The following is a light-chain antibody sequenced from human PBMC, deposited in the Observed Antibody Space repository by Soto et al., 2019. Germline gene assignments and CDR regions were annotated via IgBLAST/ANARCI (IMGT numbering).Light chain of an antibody. CDR1: SSDVGGYNY. CDR3: SSYTSSNTWV. V-gene: IGLV2-14*01. Sequence: QSALTQPASVSGSPGQSITIYCTGTSSDVGGYNYVSWYQQHPGKAPKLMIYGVSNRPSGISYRFSGSKSGNTASLTISGLQAEDEADYYCSSYTSSNTWVFGGGTKLTVL. CDR2: GVS. J-gene: IGLJ3*02.